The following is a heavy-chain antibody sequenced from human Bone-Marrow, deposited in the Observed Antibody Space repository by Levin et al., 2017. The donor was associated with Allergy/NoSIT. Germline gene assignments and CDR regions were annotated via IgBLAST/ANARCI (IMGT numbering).Heavy chain of an antibody. D-gene: IGHD6-6*01. V-gene: IGHV3-15*05. CDR3: TKLYHLEHLVSDS. CDR2: IKSKGSGGTA. CDR1: GGSLTNAW. J-gene: IGHJ4*02. Sequence: PGGSLRLSCAASGGSLTNAWMTWVRQAPGKGLEWVGVIKSKGSGGTADFAAPVRGRFTISRDDSKNTVYLQMDSLKTEDTAVYYCTKLYHLEHLVSDSWGQGTLVTVSS.